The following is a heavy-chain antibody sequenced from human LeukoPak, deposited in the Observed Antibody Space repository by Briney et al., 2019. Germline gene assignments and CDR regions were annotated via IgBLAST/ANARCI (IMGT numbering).Heavy chain of an antibody. CDR1: GFTFSGYG. CDR2: IWYDGSNK. J-gene: IGHJ4*02. CDR3: ANPYY. V-gene: IGHV3-33*06. Sequence: GGSLRLSCAAPGFTFSGYGMHWVRQAPGKGLEWVAIIWYDGSNKYYADSVKGRFTISRDNSENTLYLQMNSLRAEDTAIYYCANPYYWGQGTLVTVSS.